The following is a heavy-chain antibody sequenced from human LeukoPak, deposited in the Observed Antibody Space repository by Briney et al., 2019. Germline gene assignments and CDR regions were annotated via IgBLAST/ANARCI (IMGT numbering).Heavy chain of an antibody. CDR1: GGSISSSSYY. Sequence: SETLSLTCTVSGGSISSSSYYWGWIRQPPGKGLKWIGSIYYSGSTYYNPSLKNRVTISVDTPKNQFSLKLSSVTAADTAVYYCARDLGRSYDSSGYGVDAFDIWGQGTMVTVSS. CDR3: ARDLGRSYDSSGYGVDAFDI. CDR2: IYYSGST. J-gene: IGHJ3*02. D-gene: IGHD3-22*01. V-gene: IGHV4-39*07.